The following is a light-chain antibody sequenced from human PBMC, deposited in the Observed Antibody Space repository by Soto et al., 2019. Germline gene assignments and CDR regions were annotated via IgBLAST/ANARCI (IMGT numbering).Light chain of an antibody. CDR2: EVS. Sequence: QSALTQPASVSGSPGQSITISCTGTSSDVGGYKYVSWYQQHPGKAPKLMIYEVSNRPSGVSNRFSGSKSGNTASLTISGLQADDEADYYCSSYRSSSTNVFGTGTKLTVL. CDR3: SSYRSSSTNV. CDR1: SSDVGGYKY. J-gene: IGLJ1*01. V-gene: IGLV2-14*01.